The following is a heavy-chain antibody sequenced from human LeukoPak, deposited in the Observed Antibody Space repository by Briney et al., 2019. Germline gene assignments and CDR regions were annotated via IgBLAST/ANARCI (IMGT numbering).Heavy chain of an antibody. CDR2: ISGSGGST. CDR1: GFTFSSYA. CDR3: ARGIQLWPPGMDV. V-gene: IGHV3-23*01. J-gene: IGHJ6*02. D-gene: IGHD5-18*01. Sequence: AGGSLRLSCAASGFTFSSYAMSWVRQAPGKGLEWVSAISGSGGSTYYADSVKGRFTISRDNAKNTLYLQMNSLRAEDTAVYYCARGIQLWPPGMDVWGQGTTVTVSS.